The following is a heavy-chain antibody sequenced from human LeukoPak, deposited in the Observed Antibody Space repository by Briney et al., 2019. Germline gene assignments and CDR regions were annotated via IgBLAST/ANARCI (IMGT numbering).Heavy chain of an antibody. D-gene: IGHD6-19*01. Sequence: ASVKVSCKASGYTFTSYGISWVRQAPGQGLEWMGWISAYNGNTNYAQKLQGRVTMTTDTSTSTAYMELRSLRSDDTVVYYCARDSWVAGDFDYWGRGTLVTVSS. CDR2: ISAYNGNT. V-gene: IGHV1-18*01. J-gene: IGHJ4*02. CDR3: ARDSWVAGDFDY. CDR1: GYTFTSYG.